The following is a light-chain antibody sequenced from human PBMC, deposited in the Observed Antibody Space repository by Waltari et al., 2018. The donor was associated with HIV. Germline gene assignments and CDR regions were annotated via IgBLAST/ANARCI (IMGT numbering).Light chain of an antibody. Sequence: QSALTQPASVSGSPGQSITISCAGNTSDIGIFDSVSCYQQHPGRAPQLMFLVVYSRPSGVSSRFSGSKSGYTASLTISGLQAEDEANYYCCSYTAIHTLIFGGGTKLTVL. V-gene: IGLV2-14*01. CDR2: VVY. J-gene: IGLJ2*01. CDR3: CSYTAIHTLI. CDR1: TSDIGIFDS.